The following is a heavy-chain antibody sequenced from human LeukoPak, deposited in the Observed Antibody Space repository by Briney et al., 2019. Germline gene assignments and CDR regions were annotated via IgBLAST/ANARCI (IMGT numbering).Heavy chain of an antibody. V-gene: IGHV3-7*01. CDR2: IKQDGSVK. CDR1: GFTFSNYW. D-gene: IGHD6-13*01. J-gene: IGHJ4*02. CDR3: ARIGYSSSCTDY. Sequence: PGGSLRLSCVVSGFTFSNYWMSWVRQAPGKGLEWVANIKQDGSVKYYVESLKGRFTISRDNAKNSLYLQMNSLRSEDTAVHYCARIGYSSSCTDYWGQGTLVRVSS.